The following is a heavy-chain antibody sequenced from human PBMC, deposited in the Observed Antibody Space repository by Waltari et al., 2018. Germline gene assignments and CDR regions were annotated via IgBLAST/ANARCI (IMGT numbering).Heavy chain of an antibody. Sequence: EVQLLESGGGLVQPGGSLRLSCAASGFTFSSYAMSWVRQAPGKGLEWVAVIYSGGSTDDADSVKGRFTISRDNSKNTLYLQMNSLRAEDTAVYYCATARWLGAFDIWGQGTMVTVSS. CDR3: ATARWLGAFDI. CDR2: IYSGGST. V-gene: IGHV3-23*03. CDR1: GFTFSSYA. J-gene: IGHJ3*02. D-gene: IGHD3-10*01.